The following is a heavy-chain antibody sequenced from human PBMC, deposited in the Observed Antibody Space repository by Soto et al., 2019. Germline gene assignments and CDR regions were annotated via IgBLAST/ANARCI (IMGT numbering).Heavy chain of an antibody. Sequence: PSETLSLTCTVSGGSISSYYWSWIRQPPGKGLEWIGYIYYSGGTNYNPSLKSRVTISVDTSKNQFSLKLSSVTAADTAVYYCARFFSRDGYGYGMDVWGQGTTVTVSS. D-gene: IGHD5-12*01. J-gene: IGHJ6*02. CDR3: ARFFSRDGYGYGMDV. CDR2: IYYSGGT. V-gene: IGHV4-59*01. CDR1: GGSISSYY.